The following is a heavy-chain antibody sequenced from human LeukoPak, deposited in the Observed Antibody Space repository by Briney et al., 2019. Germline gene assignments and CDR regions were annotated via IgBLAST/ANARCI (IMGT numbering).Heavy chain of an antibody. V-gene: IGHV3-11*01. J-gene: IGHJ4*02. CDR3: VRTIVVVNYFAY. D-gene: IGHD3-22*01. CDR2: ISSSGSTI. CDR1: GFTFSDYY. Sequence: PGGSLRLSCAASGFTFSDYYMSWIRQAPGKGLEWVSYISSSGSTIYYADSVKGRFTISRDNAKNSLYLQMNSLRAEDTAVYYCVRTIVVVNYFAYWGQGTLVTVSS.